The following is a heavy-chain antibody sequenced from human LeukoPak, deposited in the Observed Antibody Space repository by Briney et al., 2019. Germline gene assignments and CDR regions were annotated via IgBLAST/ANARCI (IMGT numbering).Heavy chain of an antibody. CDR2: ISGSGGST. Sequence: QTGGSLRLSCAASGFTFSSYGMSWVRQAPGKGLEWVSAISGSGGSTYHADSVKGRFTISRDNSKNTLYLQMNSLRAEDTAVYYCAKHTPRGYSYGYDWYFDYWGQGTLVTVSS. D-gene: IGHD5-18*01. J-gene: IGHJ4*02. V-gene: IGHV3-23*01. CDR1: GFTFSSYG. CDR3: AKHTPRGYSYGYDWYFDY.